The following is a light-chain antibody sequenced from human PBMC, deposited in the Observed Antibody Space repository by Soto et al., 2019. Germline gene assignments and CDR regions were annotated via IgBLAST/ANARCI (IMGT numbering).Light chain of an antibody. CDR3: SSYVGSNNLYV. V-gene: IGLV2-8*01. J-gene: IGLJ1*01. Sequence: QSALTQPPSASGSPGQSVTISCTGTSSDVGGYNYVSWYQQHPGKAPKLIIYEVSKRPSGVPDRFSGSKSVNTASLTVSGLQAEDEADYYCSSYVGSNNLYVFGTGTKVTVL. CDR1: SSDVGGYNY. CDR2: EVS.